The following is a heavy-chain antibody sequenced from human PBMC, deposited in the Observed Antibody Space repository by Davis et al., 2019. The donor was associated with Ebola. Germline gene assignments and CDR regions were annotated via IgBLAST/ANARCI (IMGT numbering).Heavy chain of an antibody. Sequence: GESLKISCAASGFTFSSYGMHWVRQAPGKGLQWVAFIRYDGSNKYYAESVKGRFTISRDNSKNTLYLQMNSLRAEDTAVFYCARVHDFWSGSPYYFDYWGQGTLVTVSS. CDR2: IRYDGSNK. CDR3: ARVHDFWSGSPYYFDY. D-gene: IGHD3-3*01. V-gene: IGHV3-30*02. J-gene: IGHJ4*02. CDR1: GFTFSSYG.